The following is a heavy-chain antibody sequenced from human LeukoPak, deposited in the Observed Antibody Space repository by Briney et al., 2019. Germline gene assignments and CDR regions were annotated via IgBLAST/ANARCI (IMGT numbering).Heavy chain of an antibody. CDR2: INHSGST. CDR3: ARISPITIFGVVIGYYFDY. Sequence: NPSETLSLTCAVYGGSFSGYYWSWIRQPPGKGLEWIGEINHSGSTNYNPSLKSRVTISVDTSKNQFSLKLSSVTAADTAVYYCARISPITIFGVVIGYYFDYWGPGTLVTVSS. V-gene: IGHV4-34*01. J-gene: IGHJ4*02. D-gene: IGHD3-3*01. CDR1: GGSFSGYY.